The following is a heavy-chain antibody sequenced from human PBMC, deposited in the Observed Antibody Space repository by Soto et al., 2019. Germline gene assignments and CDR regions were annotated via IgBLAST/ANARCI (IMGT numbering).Heavy chain of an antibody. J-gene: IGHJ4*02. CDR3: ARSRVGSSWYEGDS. CDR1: GFTFSSYG. D-gene: IGHD6-13*01. V-gene: IGHV3-30*03. Sequence: QVQLVESGGGVVQPGKSLRLSCAASGFTFSSYGMQWVRQAPGKALDWMAVVAHDGSNQYYTDSVNGRFTISRDNSKNKLYLQMDSLRPEDTAVYFCARSRVGSSWYEGDSWGQGTLVTVSS. CDR2: VAHDGSNQ.